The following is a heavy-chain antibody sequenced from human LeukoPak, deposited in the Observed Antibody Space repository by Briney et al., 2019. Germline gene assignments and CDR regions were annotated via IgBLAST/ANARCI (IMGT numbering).Heavy chain of an antibody. V-gene: IGHV4-34*01. Sequence: SETLSLTCAVYGGSFSGYYWGWIRQPPGKGLEWIGEINHSGSTNYNPSLKSRVTISVDTSKNQFSLKLSSVTAADTAVYYCARTHPRARYCSGGSCYFFDYWGQGTLVTVSS. CDR3: ARTHPRARYCSGGSCYFFDY. CDR2: INHSGST. D-gene: IGHD2-15*01. J-gene: IGHJ4*02. CDR1: GGSFSGYY.